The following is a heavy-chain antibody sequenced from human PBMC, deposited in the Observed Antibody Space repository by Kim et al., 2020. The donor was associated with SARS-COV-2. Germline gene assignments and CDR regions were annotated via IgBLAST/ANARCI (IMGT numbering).Heavy chain of an antibody. Sequence: NTIYYAGSLKGRFTISRDNAKNSVYLQLNSLGAEDTAVYYCARGKYSSSVWGQGTLVTVSS. J-gene: IGHJ4*02. CDR3: ARGKYSSSV. V-gene: IGHV3-11*01. D-gene: IGHD6-6*01. CDR2: NTI.